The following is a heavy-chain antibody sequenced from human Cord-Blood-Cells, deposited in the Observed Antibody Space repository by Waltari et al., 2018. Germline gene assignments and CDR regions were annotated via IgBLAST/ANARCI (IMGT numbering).Heavy chain of an antibody. Sequence: EVQLVESGGGLIQPGGSLRLSCAASGFTVSSNYLSTVRQAPGKGLEWVSVIDSGGSTYYADSVKGRFTISRDNSKNTLYLQMNSLRAEDTAVYYCARVIAAAAFDIGGQGTMVTVSS. CDR3: ARVIAAAAFDI. CDR1: GFTVSSNY. J-gene: IGHJ3*02. V-gene: IGHV3-53*01. CDR2: IDSGGST. D-gene: IGHD6-13*01.